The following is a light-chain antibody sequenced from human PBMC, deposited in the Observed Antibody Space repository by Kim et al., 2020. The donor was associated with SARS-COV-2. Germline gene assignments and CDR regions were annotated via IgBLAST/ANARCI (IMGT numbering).Light chain of an antibody. J-gene: IGLJ2*01. Sequence: GQSLTISCPGTSSDVGGYNYVSWYQQHPGKAPKLMIYDVSKRPSGVSNRFSGSKSGNTASLTISGLQAEDEADYYCSSYTSSSNVVFGGGTQLTVL. CDR2: DVS. V-gene: IGLV2-14*04. CDR3: SSYTSSSNVV. CDR1: SSDVGGYNY.